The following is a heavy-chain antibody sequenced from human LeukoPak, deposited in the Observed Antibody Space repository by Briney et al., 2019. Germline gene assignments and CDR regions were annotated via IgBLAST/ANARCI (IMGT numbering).Heavy chain of an antibody. Sequence: SQTLSLTCTVSGGSISSGGYYWSWIRQPPGKGLEWIGYIYHSGSTYYNPSLKSRVTISVDRSKNQFSLKLSSVTAADTAFYYCARVAIPVAGRFDCWGQGTLVTVSS. CDR2: IYHSGST. V-gene: IGHV4-30-2*01. CDR3: ARVAIPVAGRFDC. J-gene: IGHJ4*02. CDR1: GGSISSGGYY. D-gene: IGHD6-19*01.